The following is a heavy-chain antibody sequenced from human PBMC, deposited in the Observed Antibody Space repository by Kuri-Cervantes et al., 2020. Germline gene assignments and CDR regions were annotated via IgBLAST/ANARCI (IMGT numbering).Heavy chain of an antibody. J-gene: IGHJ4*02. CDR3: AKDRSMVRGVMVRGIDY. Sequence: GESLKISCAASGFTFSDYYMGWIRQAPGKGLEWVSYISSSSSTIYYADSVKGRFTISRDNSKNTLYLQMNSLRAEDTAVYYCAKDRSMVRGVMVRGIDYWGQGTLVTVSS. V-gene: IGHV3-11*04. D-gene: IGHD3-10*01. CDR2: ISSSSSTI. CDR1: GFTFSDYY.